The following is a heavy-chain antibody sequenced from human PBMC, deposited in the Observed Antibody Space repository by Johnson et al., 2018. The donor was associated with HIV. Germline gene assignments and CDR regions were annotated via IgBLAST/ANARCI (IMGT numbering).Heavy chain of an antibody. J-gene: IGHJ3*02. Sequence: QVPLVESGGGLVKPGGSLRLSCAASGFTFSDYYMSWIRQAPGKGLEAVSYISSSGSTISYAESVKGRFTISRDNAKNSLYLQMNSLRAEDTAVYYCARATVESAFDIWGQGTMVTVSS. CDR1: GFTFSDYY. CDR3: ARATVESAFDI. CDR2: ISSSGSTI. V-gene: IGHV3-11*04. D-gene: IGHD4-23*01.